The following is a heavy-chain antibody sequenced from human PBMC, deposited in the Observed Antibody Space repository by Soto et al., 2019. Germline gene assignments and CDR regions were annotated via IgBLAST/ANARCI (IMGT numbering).Heavy chain of an antibody. CDR3: ATPQPGIAVAGGDY. V-gene: IGHV1-69*02. D-gene: IGHD6-19*01. CDR1: GGTFSSYT. Sequence: QVQLVQSGAEVKKPGSSVKVSCKASGGTFSSYTISWVRQAPGQGLEWMGRIIPILGIANYAQKFQGRVTITADISTSTAYMELSSLRSEDTAVYYCATPQPGIAVAGGDYWGQGTLVTVSS. J-gene: IGHJ4*02. CDR2: IIPILGIA.